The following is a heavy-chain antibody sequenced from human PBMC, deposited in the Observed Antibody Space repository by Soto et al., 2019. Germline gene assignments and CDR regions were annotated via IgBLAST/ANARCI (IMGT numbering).Heavy chain of an antibody. V-gene: IGHV3-23*01. J-gene: IGHJ4*02. CDR2: ISGAGGVT. CDR1: GFTFSSYA. Sequence: EVQLLESGGGLVQPGGSLRLSCAVSGFTFSSYAMSWVRQAPGQGPEWVSSISGAGGVTHYADSVRGRFTISRDNSKNTLYLQMNSLRAEDTAVYYCAKDKSRGVTVTPDYWGQGTLVTVSS. D-gene: IGHD4-17*01. CDR3: AKDKSRGVTVTPDY.